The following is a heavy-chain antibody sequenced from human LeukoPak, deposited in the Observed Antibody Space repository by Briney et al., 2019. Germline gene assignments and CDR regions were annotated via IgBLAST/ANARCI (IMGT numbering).Heavy chain of an antibody. CDR3: ARIVVVPAAPGDYYYYYMDV. D-gene: IGHD2-2*01. Sequence: PGSSVKVSCKASGGTFSSYAISWVRQAPGQGLEWMGGIIPIFGTANYAQKFQGRVTITADESTSTAYMELSSLRSEDTAVYYCARIVVVPAAPGDYYYYYMDVWGKGTTVTVSS. CDR2: IIPIFGTA. CDR1: GGTFSSYA. J-gene: IGHJ6*03. V-gene: IGHV1-69*01.